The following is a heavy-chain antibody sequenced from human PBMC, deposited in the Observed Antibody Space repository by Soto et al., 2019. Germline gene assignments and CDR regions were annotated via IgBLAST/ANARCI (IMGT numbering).Heavy chain of an antibody. CDR3: AREGQQLVQFKHFDY. Sequence: EVQLVESGGGLVQPGGSLRLSCAASGFTFSSYAMHWVRQAPGKGLEYVSAIRSNGGSTYYANSVKGRFTISRDNSKNTLYLQMGSLRAEDMAVYYCAREGQQLVQFKHFDYWGQGTLVTVSS. CDR1: GFTFSSYA. J-gene: IGHJ4*02. CDR2: IRSNGGST. D-gene: IGHD6-13*01. V-gene: IGHV3-64*01.